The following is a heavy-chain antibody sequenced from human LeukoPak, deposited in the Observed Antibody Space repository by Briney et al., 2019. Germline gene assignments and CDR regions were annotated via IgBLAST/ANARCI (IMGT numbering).Heavy chain of an antibody. V-gene: IGHV4-30-4*01. Sequence: SQPLSLTCTVSGGSISSGDYYWSWIRQPPGKGLEWIGYISSRGRTYYKPSLKSRITVSMDTAKNQFSLRVSSVTAADTAVYYCARGQYGSGIVYWGQGTLVTVSS. D-gene: IGHD3-10*01. CDR1: GGSISSGDYY. J-gene: IGHJ4*02. CDR2: ISSRGRT. CDR3: ARGQYGSGIVY.